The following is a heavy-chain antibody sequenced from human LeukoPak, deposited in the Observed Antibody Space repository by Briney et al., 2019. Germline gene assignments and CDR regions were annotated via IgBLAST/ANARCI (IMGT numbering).Heavy chain of an antibody. J-gene: IGHJ4*02. D-gene: IGHD5-18*01. CDR1: GYSMRSGYY. V-gene: IGHV4-38-2*01. Sequence: SETLSLTCAVSGYSMRSGYYWDWIRQPPGKGLEWIGSIYHSGSTYYNPSLKSRVTISVDTSKNQFSLNLSSVTAADTAVYYCASRSYSYGYNYWGQGTLVTVSS. CDR3: ASRSYSYGYNY. CDR2: IYHSGST.